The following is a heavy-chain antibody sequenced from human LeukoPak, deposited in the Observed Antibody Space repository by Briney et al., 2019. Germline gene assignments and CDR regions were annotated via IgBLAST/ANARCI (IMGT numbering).Heavy chain of an antibody. Sequence: SEKVSCKASGGTFSSYAISWVRQAPGQGLEWMGGIIPIFGTANYAQKFQGRVTITADESTSTAYMELSSLRSEDTAVYYCARVNSAMDYGSPAEIYYYYYMDVWGKGTTVTISS. CDR3: ARVNSAMDYGSPAEIYYYYYMDV. V-gene: IGHV1-69*13. D-gene: IGHD3-10*01. CDR2: IIPIFGTA. CDR1: GGTFSSYA. J-gene: IGHJ6*03.